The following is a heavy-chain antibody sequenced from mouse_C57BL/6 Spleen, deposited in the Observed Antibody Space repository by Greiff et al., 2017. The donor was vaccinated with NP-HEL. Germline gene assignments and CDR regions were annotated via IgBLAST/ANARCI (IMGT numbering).Heavy chain of an antibody. Sequence: QVQLQQPGAELVKPGASVKLSCKASGYTFTSYWMHWVKQRPGRGLEWIGRIDPNSGGTKYNEKFKSKATLTVDKPSSTAYMQLSSPTSEDSAVYYCARRGNGSSYVYFDVWGTGTTVTVSS. CDR1: GYTFTSYW. J-gene: IGHJ1*03. CDR2: IDPNSGGT. CDR3: ARRGNGSSYVYFDV. D-gene: IGHD1-1*01. V-gene: IGHV1-72*01.